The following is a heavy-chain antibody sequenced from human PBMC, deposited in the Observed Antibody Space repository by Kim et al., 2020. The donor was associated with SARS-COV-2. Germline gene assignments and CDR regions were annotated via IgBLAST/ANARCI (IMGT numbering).Heavy chain of an antibody. Sequence: GGSLRLSCAASGFTFRTYTMHWVRQAPGKGLEWVSAIIGDISGTYYADSVKGRFTISRDNSRNIFSLQMNSLRTEDTAVYYCAKDPVPNAKWDFDYWGPGTLV. V-gene: IGHV3-23*01. J-gene: IGHJ4*02. CDR3: AKDPVPNAKWDFDY. CDR1: GFTFRTYT. CDR2: IIGDISGT. D-gene: IGHD1-26*01.